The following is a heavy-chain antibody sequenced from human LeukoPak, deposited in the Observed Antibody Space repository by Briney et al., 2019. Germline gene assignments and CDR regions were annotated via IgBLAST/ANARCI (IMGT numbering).Heavy chain of an antibody. Sequence: SETLSLTCTVSGGSISTYYWSWIRQPAGKGLEWIGRIFATGRTNYDPSLMSRVTMSIDTSKNQFSLRLTSVTAADTAVYYCAGTYYDQDYWGQGTLVTVSS. CDR3: AGTYYDQDY. CDR2: IFATGRT. D-gene: IGHD1-26*01. CDR1: GGSISTYY. J-gene: IGHJ4*02. V-gene: IGHV4-4*07.